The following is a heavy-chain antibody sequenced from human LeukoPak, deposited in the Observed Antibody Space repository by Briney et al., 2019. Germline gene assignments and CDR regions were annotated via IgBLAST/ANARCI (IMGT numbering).Heavy chain of an antibody. CDR2: ISATRGNT. D-gene: IGHD2-2*01. CDR3: AKGSSTTCPCYRDH. CDR1: GFTFTNYA. Sequence: GGSLRLSCVASGFTFTNYATSWVRQPPGKGLEWVSAISATRGNTYYADSVQGRFSISRDNSKNTLYLQMNSLRAEDTAVYYCAKGSSTTCPCYRDHWGQGTLVTVSS. V-gene: IGHV3-23*01. J-gene: IGHJ4*02.